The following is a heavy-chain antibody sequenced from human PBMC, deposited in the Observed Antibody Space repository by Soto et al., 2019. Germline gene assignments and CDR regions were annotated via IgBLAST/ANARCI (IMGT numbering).Heavy chain of an antibody. V-gene: IGHV3-73*01. D-gene: IGHD6-13*01. CDR1: GFTFSGSA. J-gene: IGHJ6*02. CDR2: IRSKANSYAT. Sequence: PGGSLRLSCAVSGFTFSGSAMHWVRQASGKGLEWVGRIRSKANSYATAYAASVKGRFTISRDDSKNTAYLQMNSLKTEDTAVYYCTRHEEGIAADYGMDVWGQGTTVTVSS. CDR3: TRHEEGIAADYGMDV.